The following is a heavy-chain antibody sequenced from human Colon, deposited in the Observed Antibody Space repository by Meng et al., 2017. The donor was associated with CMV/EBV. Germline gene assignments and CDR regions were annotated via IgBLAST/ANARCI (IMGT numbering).Heavy chain of an antibody. V-gene: IGHV4-34*01. D-gene: IGHD6-13*01. CDR3: ARGQKRQRGYSSNWSFDS. J-gene: IGHJ4*02. CDR1: GGSFNNYY. Sequence: SETLSLTCAVYGGSFNNYYWNWIRQPPGKGLQWVAEINPTGGTNYNPSLKSRVAISADRSKNQFSLKVTSLTAADTATYYCARGQKRQRGYSSNWSFDSWGQGTLVTVSS. CDR2: INPTGGT.